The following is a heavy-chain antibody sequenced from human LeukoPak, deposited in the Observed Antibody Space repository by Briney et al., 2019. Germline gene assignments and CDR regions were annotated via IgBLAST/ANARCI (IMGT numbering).Heavy chain of an antibody. D-gene: IGHD3-3*01. CDR2: IIPIFGTA. V-gene: IGHV1-69*13. Sequence: ASVKVSCKASGGTFSSYAISWVRQAPGQGLEWMGGIIPIFGTANYAQKFQGRVTITADESTSTAYMEPSSLRSEDTAVYYCARARAIFGVVKHYYYYMDVWGKGTTVTVSS. J-gene: IGHJ6*03. CDR1: GGTFSSYA. CDR3: ARARAIFGVVKHYYYYMDV.